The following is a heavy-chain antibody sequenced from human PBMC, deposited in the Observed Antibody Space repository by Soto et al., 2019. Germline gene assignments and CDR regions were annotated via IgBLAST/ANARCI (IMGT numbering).Heavy chain of an antibody. CDR3: ARAGYQVATY. J-gene: IGHJ4*02. V-gene: IGHV1-69*02. CDR1: GGTFSRYT. CDR2: IIPILGIA. Sequence: QVQLGQSGAEVKKPGSSVKVSCKASGGTFSRYTISWVRQAPGQGLEWMGRIIPILGIANYAQKFQARVTITADKSTRTAYMELRSLGSGVTAVYYSARAGYQVATYWGQGTLVTVSS. D-gene: IGHD3-16*02.